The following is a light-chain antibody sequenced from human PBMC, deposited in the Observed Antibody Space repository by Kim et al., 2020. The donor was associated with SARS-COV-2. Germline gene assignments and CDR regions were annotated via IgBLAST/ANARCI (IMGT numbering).Light chain of an antibody. CDR1: QRISTD. Sequence: DIQMTQSPASLSASVGDRVTLTCRASQRISTDLNWYQQKVGQAPKLLISLASRLQRGVPSRFSGSGSGAEFTLTISSLQPEDFATYYCQQSYVTPLTFGGGTKVDI. J-gene: IGKJ4*01. CDR2: LAS. CDR3: QQSYVTPLT. V-gene: IGKV1-39*01.